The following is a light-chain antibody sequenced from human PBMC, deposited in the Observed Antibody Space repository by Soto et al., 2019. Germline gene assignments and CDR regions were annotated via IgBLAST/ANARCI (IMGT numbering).Light chain of an antibody. J-gene: IGKJ3*01. CDR2: AAS. CDR3: QQSYSTPPRT. Sequence: DIQMTQSPSSLSASVGDRVTITCRASQSISSYLNWYQQKPGKTPKLLIYAASSLQSGVPTRCSGSGSGADFTLTISSLQPEDFATYYCQQSYSTPPRTFGPGTKVDIK. V-gene: IGKV1-39*01. CDR1: QSISSY.